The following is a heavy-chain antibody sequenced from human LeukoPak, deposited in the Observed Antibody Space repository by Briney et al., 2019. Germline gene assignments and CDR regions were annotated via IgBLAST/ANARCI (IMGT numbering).Heavy chain of an antibody. Sequence: GGSLRLSCAASGFTFSSYAMSWVRQAPGKGLEWVSAISGSGGSTYYADSVKGRFTISRDNSKNTLYLQMNSLRAEDTAVYYCAKDERYYDSSGYPFDYWGQGTLVTVSS. D-gene: IGHD3-22*01. J-gene: IGHJ4*02. CDR2: ISGSGGST. CDR1: GFTFSSYA. CDR3: AKDERYYDSSGYPFDY. V-gene: IGHV3-23*01.